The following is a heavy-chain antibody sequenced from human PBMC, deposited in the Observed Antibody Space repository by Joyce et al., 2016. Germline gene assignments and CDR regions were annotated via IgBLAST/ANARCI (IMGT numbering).Heavy chain of an antibody. CDR2: INTMSGGT. Sequence: VHMVQSGAEVKEPGASVKVSCKASGYTFTGFYVHWGRQAPGQGLEWMGMINTMSGGTTNAPEFNGSDTLTRDTAANTHYEVMSRLSTNDSDVVDCARDLAGGGWYDFDRWAQGTLFTVSS. D-gene: IGHD6-19*01. CDR3: ARDLAGGGWYDFDR. V-gene: IGHV1-46*01. J-gene: IGHJ4*02. CDR1: GYTFTGFY.